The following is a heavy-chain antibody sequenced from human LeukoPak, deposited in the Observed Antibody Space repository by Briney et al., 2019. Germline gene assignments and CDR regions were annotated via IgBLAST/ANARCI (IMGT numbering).Heavy chain of an antibody. V-gene: IGHV4-61*02. D-gene: IGHD4-23*01. CDR2: LEVRGGT. Sequence: KPSETLSLTCTVSDGSINSGTHLFYWIRQPAGKGLEWVGRLEVRGGTTYNPSLKNRVTISVDTSKTQISLTLSSVTAADTAVYYCARVPTYGGNGGIDYWGQGTLVTVSS. CDR1: DGSINSGTHL. CDR3: ARVPTYGGNGGIDY. J-gene: IGHJ4*02.